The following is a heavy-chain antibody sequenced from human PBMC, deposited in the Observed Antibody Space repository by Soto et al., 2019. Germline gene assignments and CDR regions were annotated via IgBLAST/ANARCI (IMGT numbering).Heavy chain of an antibody. V-gene: IGHV1-18*04. CDR1: GYTFTIYG. CDR2: ISAYNGNT. J-gene: IGHJ4*02. Sequence: ASVKVSFTGSGYTFTIYGISWVRQAPGQGLEWMGWISAYNGNTNYAQKLQGRVTMTTDTSTSTAYMELRSLRSDDTAVYYCARARLLLGYFDYWGQGALVNLSS. CDR3: ARARLLLGYFDY. D-gene: IGHD2-15*01.